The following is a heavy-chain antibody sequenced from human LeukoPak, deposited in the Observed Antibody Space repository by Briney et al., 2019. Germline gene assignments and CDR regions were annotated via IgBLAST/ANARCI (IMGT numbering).Heavy chain of an antibody. CDR1: GFTFSSYT. Sequence: GGSLRLSCAASGFTFSSYTMNWVRQAPGKGLEWVSSISASSSYIYYADSVKGRFTISRDNAKNSLYLQMNSLRAEDTAVYYCARVTMYYDILTGYYKPNWFAPWGQGTLVTVSS. CDR2: ISASSSYI. J-gene: IGHJ5*02. V-gene: IGHV3-21*01. D-gene: IGHD3-9*01. CDR3: ARVTMYYDILTGYYKPNWFAP.